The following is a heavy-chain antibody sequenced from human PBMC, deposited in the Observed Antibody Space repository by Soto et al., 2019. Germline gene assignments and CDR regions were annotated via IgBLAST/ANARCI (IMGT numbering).Heavy chain of an antibody. CDR2: IIPILGIA. J-gene: IGHJ4*02. D-gene: IGHD3-22*01. V-gene: IGHV1-69*04. CDR1: GGSFSSYT. CDR3: ARDPPYDSSGYLTNY. Sequence: GASVKLSCKACGGSFSSYTISCVRQAPRQGLEWMGRIIPILGIANYAQKFQGRVTITADKSTSTAYMELSSLRSEDTAVYYCARDPPYDSSGYLTNYWGQGTLVTVSS.